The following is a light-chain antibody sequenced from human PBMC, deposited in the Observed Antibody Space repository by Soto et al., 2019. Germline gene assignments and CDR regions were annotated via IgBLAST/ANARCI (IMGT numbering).Light chain of an antibody. CDR1: SSDVGSYNL. J-gene: IGLJ1*01. Sequence: QSVLTQPASVSGSPGQSITISCTGTSSDVGSYNLVSWYQQHPGKAPKLMIYEGSKRPSGVSNRFSGSKSGNTASLTISGLQAEDEADYYCCSYAGRFFFGTGTKVTVL. V-gene: IGLV2-23*01. CDR2: EGS. CDR3: CSYAGRFF.